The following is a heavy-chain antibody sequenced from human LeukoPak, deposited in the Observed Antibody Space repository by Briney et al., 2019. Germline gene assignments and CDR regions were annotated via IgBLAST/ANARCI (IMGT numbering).Heavy chain of an antibody. V-gene: IGHV3-15*01. J-gene: IGHJ4*02. D-gene: IGHD5-24*01. Sequence: PGGPLRLSCAASGLTFNDAWMSWVRQAPGKGLEWVGHIKSKTDGGTTDYSAPVKGRFTISRDDSKSTLFLQVNSLKTEDTAVYYCTTDLSATIVGRKIGPSGFDYWGQGTLLTVSS. CDR3: TTDLSATIVGRKIGPSGFDY. CDR2: IKSKTDGGTT. CDR1: GLTFNDAW.